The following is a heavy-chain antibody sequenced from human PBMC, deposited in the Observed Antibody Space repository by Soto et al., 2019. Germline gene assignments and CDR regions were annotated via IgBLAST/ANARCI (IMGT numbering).Heavy chain of an antibody. J-gene: IGHJ4*02. CDR1: GLNFKTYG. CDR3: ANSLWGYGVNFPDH. V-gene: IGHV3-30*18. D-gene: IGHD5-12*01. Sequence: QVQLVESGGGVVQPGRSLRLSCAASGLNFKTYGMQWVRQAPGKGLEWVAAVSYEGGDKYYADSVKGRFTISRDNSNNTLYLQMSSLRSEDTAVYYCANSLWGYGVNFPDHWGQGTLVTVSS. CDR2: VSYEGGDK.